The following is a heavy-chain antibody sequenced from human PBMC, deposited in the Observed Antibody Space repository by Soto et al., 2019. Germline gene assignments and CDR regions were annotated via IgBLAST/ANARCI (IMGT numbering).Heavy chain of an antibody. V-gene: IGHV1-18*04. CDR1: GYTFTSYG. J-gene: IGHJ5*02. CDR3: AREDRPLSWYDP. Sequence: GASVQVSCKASGYTFTSYGISWVRQAPGQGIERMGWISAYNGNTYYAQKLQGRVTMTTHTSTSTAYKELRSLRPNDTAEYYCAREDRPLSWYDPWGQGTLVTVSS. CDR2: ISAYNGNT.